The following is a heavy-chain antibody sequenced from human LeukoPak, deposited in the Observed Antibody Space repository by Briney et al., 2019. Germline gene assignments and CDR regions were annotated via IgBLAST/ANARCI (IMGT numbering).Heavy chain of an antibody. Sequence: GASVKVSCKASGYTFTGYYMHWVRQAPGQGLEWMGWINPNSGGTNYAQKFQGRVTMTRDTSISTAYMELSRLRSDDTAVYYCARGALEVRVRGVTNYYYYYYMDVWGKGTTVTVSS. D-gene: IGHD3-10*01. CDR3: ARGALEVRVRGVTNYYYYYYMDV. J-gene: IGHJ6*03. CDR2: INPNSGGT. V-gene: IGHV1-2*02. CDR1: GYTFTGYY.